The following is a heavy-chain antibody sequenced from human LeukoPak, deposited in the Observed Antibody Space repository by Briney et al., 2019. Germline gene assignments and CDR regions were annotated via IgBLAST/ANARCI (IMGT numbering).Heavy chain of an antibody. CDR1: GYRFTNYW. J-gene: IGHJ4*02. CDR2: VSPADSDT. D-gene: IGHD3-16*01. Sequence: GESLKISCKGSGYRFTNYWIGWVRQMPGEGLEWMEAVSPADSDTRYSPSFQGQVTISADESINTAYLQLTSLKASETAMYYCARQGAELGNFDYWGQGTLVIVSS. V-gene: IGHV5-51*01. CDR3: ARQGAELGNFDY.